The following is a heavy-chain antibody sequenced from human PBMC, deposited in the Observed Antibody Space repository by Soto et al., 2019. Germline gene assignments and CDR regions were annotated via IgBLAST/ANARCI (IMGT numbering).Heavy chain of an antibody. CDR2: ISSTGSTI. Sequence: GGSLRLSCAASGFTFSDYYMSWIRQAPGKGLELVSYISSTGSTIYYADSVKGRFTISRDNAKNSLYLQMNSLRAEDTAVYYCARDRAYYGDYEGFDYWGQGTLVTVYS. CDR3: ARDRAYYGDYEGFDY. J-gene: IGHJ4*02. D-gene: IGHD4-17*01. CDR1: GFTFSDYY. V-gene: IGHV3-11*01.